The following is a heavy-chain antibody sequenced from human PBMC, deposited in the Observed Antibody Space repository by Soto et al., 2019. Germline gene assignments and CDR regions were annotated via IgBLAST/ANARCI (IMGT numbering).Heavy chain of an antibody. CDR3: ARRGYGSRWPNVYMDV. CDR2: ISNNGAHT. CDR1: GFTFSHYE. D-gene: IGHD6-13*01. Sequence: EAQLVESGGGLVQPGGSLRLSCAASGFTFSHYEMHWVRQAPGKGLEYVSGISNNGAHTDYAKSVKGRFTISRDNSENTVDLQMGSVRAEDMALYYCARRGYGSRWPNVYMDVWGKGTTVTVSS. J-gene: IGHJ6*03. V-gene: IGHV3-64*01.